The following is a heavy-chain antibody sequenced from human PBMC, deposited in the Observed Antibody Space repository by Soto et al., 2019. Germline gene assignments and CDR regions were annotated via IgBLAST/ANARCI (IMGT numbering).Heavy chain of an antibody. J-gene: IGHJ6*02. Sequence: SQTLSLTCAISGDSVSSNSAAWNWIRQSPSRGLEWLGRTYYRSKWYNDYAVSVKSRITINPDTSKNQFSLQLNSVTPEDTAVYYWARDQVEYSSSSAGFYCSGGSCNYYYYGMDVWGQGTTVTVSS. CDR1: GDSVSSNSAA. CDR3: ARDQVEYSSSSAGFYCSGGSCNYYYYGMDV. V-gene: IGHV6-1*01. CDR2: TYYRSKWYN. D-gene: IGHD2-15*01.